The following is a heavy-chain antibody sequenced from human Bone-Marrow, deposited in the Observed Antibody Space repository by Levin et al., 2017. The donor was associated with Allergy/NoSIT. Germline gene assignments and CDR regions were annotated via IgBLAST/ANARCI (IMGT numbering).Heavy chain of an antibody. CDR2: ISSSSSTI. Sequence: GESLKISCAASGFTFSSYSMNWVRQAPGKGLEWVSYISSSSSTIYYADSVKGRFTISRDNAKNSLYLQMNSLRAEDTAVYYCAREEYKILAGYYYGMDGWGQGTTVTVSS. V-gene: IGHV3-48*01. CDR3: AREEYKILAGYYYGMDG. D-gene: IGHD2/OR15-2a*01. J-gene: IGHJ6*02. CDR1: GFTFSSYS.